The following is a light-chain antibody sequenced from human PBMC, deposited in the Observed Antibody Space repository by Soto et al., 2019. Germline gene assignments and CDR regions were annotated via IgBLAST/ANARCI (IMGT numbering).Light chain of an antibody. CDR1: QGISSY. Sequence: AIRMTQSPSSFSASTGDRVTITCRASQGISSYLAWYQQKPGKAPKLLIYVASTLQSGVPSRFSGSGSGTDFTLTISGLQSEEFATYYCQQYYSYPRTFGQGTKVEIK. J-gene: IGKJ1*01. V-gene: IGKV1-8*01. CDR3: QQYYSYPRT. CDR2: VAS.